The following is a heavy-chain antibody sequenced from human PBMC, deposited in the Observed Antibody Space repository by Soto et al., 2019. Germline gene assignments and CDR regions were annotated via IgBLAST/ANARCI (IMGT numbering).Heavy chain of an antibody. CDR1: GYTLTGYY. CDR3: AKDRGLGGMDV. CDR2: INPNTGGT. V-gene: IGHV1-2*04. Sequence: GASVKVSCKASGYTLTGYYMHWVRQGPGQGLEWMGWINPNTGGTNYAQKFQGWVTMTRDTSISTIYMKLSRLKSDDTAVYYCAKDRGLGGMDVWGQGTTVTVSS. J-gene: IGHJ6*02. D-gene: IGHD3-10*01.